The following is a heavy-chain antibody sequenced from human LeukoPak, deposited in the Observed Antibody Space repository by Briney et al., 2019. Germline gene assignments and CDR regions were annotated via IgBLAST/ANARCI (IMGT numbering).Heavy chain of an antibody. J-gene: IGHJ3*02. CDR2: INHSGST. CDR3: ARVAKRELLCAFDI. D-gene: IGHD1-26*01. CDR1: GGSFSGYY. Sequence: SETLSLTCAVYGGSFSGYYWSWIRQPPGKGLEWIGEINHSGSTNYNPSLKSRVTISVDTSKNQFSLKLSSVTAADTAVYYCARVAKRELLCAFDIWGQGTMVTVSS. V-gene: IGHV4-34*01.